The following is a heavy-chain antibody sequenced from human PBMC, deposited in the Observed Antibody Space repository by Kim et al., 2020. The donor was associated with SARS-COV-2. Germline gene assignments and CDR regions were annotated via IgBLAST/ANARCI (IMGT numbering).Heavy chain of an antibody. D-gene: IGHD2-15*01. CDR1: GGSFSGYY. Sequence: SETLSLTCAVSGGSFSGYYWSWIRQPPGKGLEWVGEIHHSGSTNSNPSLKSRVTISVDTSKNQFSLKLSSVTAADTAVYYCARLPQNGDCSGGGCLGANYWGQGTPGTVS. CDR2: IHHSGST. V-gene: IGHV4-34*01. CDR3: ARLPQNGDCSGGGCLGANY. J-gene: IGHJ4*02.